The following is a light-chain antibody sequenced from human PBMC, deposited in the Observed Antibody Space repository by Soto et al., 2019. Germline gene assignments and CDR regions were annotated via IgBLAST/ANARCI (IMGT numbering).Light chain of an antibody. CDR3: LQDYNYPWT. V-gene: IGKV1-6*01. J-gene: IGKJ1*01. CDR2: AAA. CDR1: QGIRND. Sequence: AIQMTQSPSSLSASVGDRVTITCRASQGIRNDLGWYQQKPGKAPKLLIYAAASLQRGVPSRFSGSGSGTDFTLTISSLQPEDFTNYYCLQDYNYPWTFGQGTKVEIK.